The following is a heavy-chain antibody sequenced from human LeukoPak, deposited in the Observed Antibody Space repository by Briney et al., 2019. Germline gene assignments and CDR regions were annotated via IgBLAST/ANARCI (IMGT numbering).Heavy chain of an antibody. D-gene: IGHD3-3*01. V-gene: IGHV4-61*02. CDR3: ARDREAPYDFWSGYLGGGNWFDP. CDR2: IYTSGST. CDR1: GGSISSGSYY. J-gene: IGHJ5*02. Sequence: PSQTLSLTCTVSGGSISSGSYYWSWIRQPAGKGLEWIGRIYTSGSTNYNPSLKSRVTIPVDTSKNQFSLKLSSVTAADTAVYYCARDREAPYDFWSGYLGGGNWFDPWGQGTLVTVSS.